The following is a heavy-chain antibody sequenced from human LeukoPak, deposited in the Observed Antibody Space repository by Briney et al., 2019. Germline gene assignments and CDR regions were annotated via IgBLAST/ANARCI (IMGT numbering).Heavy chain of an antibody. D-gene: IGHD6-19*01. CDR3: AREQWLGSFYYYYYGLDV. CDR2: MNPNSGNT. J-gene: IGHJ6*02. CDR1: GYTFTSYD. Sequence: ASVTVSCKASGYTFTSYDINWVRQATGQGLEWMGWMNPNSGNTGYAQKFQGRVTITRDTSANTAYMELSSLRSEDTAVYYCAREQWLGSFYYYYYGLDVWGQGTTVTVSS. V-gene: IGHV1-8*01.